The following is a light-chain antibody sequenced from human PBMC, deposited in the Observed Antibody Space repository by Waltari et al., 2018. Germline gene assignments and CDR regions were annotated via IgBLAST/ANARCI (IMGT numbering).Light chain of an antibody. Sequence: SSRASQSVTNYLSWYQQKPGQSPRVLIDSASTRATGVPARVSCSGSGTDFTLTISSLEPEDFAVYYCQQRSNWPRTFGQGTKVEVK. CDR1: QSVTNY. J-gene: IGKJ1*01. V-gene: IGKV3-11*01. CDR3: QQRSNWPRT. CDR2: SAS.